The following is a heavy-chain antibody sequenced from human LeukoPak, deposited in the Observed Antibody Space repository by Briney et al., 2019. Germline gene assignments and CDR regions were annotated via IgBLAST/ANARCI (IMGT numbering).Heavy chain of an antibody. Sequence: GGSLRLSCAASGFTFSSYGMHWVRQAPGKGLEWVAFIRYDGSNKYYADSLKGRFTISRDNAKNSLYLQMNSLRAEDMALYYCAKAYGSGSYYNSVYFDYWGQGTLVTVSS. CDR1: GFTFSSYG. CDR2: IRYDGSNK. V-gene: IGHV3-30*02. CDR3: AKAYGSGSYYNSVYFDY. D-gene: IGHD3-10*01. J-gene: IGHJ4*02.